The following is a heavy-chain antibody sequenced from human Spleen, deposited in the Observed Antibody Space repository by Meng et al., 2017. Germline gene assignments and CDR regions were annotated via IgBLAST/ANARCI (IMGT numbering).Heavy chain of an antibody. J-gene: IGHJ4*02. V-gene: IGHV3-23*01. CDR3: ARDWSHQST. CDR1: GFTFSSHA. D-gene: IGHD1-1*01. Sequence: GESLKISCAASGFTFSSHAMSWVRQAPGKGLEWVSSISGSGGSAYYADSVKGRFTISRHNSKNTLYLQMNSLRAEDTAVYYCARDWSHQSTWGQGTLVTVSS. CDR2: ISGSGGSA.